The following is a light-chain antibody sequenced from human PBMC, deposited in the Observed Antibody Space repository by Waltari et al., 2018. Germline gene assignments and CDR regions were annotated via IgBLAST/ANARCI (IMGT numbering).Light chain of an antibody. V-gene: IGLV2-8*01. CDR3: SSYAGSNNYVV. J-gene: IGLJ2*01. Sequence: QSALTQPPSASGSPGQSVTISCTGTSSDIGGYNYVSWYQQHPGKAPKLMIYEVNKRHSGGPDLFSGSKSGNTASLTVSGLQAEDEADYDCSSYAGSNNYVVFGGGTKLTVL. CDR2: EVN. CDR1: SSDIGGYNY.